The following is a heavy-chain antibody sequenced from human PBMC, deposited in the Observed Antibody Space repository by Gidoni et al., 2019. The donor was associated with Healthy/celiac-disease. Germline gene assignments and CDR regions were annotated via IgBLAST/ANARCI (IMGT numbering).Heavy chain of an antibody. CDR2: IDPSDSYT. Sequence: EVQLVQSGAEVKKPGESLRISCKGSGYSFTSYWISWVRQMPGKGLEWMGRIDPSDSYTNYSPSFQGHVTISADKSISTAYLQWSSLKASDTAMYYCARHEADGSGSYYYYYYGMDVWGQGTTVTVSS. J-gene: IGHJ6*02. CDR1: GYSFTSYW. CDR3: ARHEADGSGSYYYYYYGMDV. V-gene: IGHV5-10-1*01. D-gene: IGHD3-10*01.